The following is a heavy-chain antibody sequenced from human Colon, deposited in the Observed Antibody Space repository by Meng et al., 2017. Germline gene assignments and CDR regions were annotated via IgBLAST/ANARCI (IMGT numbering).Heavy chain of an antibody. Sequence: GGSLRLSCAASAFTFSSYSMNWVRQAPGKGLEWVASINGGSDYVNYADSVKGRFTVSRVNAKNVLYLQMNSLRAEDTAVYYCARVKQWLAEEYYFDYWGQGTLVTVSS. D-gene: IGHD6-19*01. CDR1: AFTFSSYS. J-gene: IGHJ4*02. CDR3: ARVKQWLAEEYYFDY. V-gene: IGHV3-21*01. CDR2: INGGSDYV.